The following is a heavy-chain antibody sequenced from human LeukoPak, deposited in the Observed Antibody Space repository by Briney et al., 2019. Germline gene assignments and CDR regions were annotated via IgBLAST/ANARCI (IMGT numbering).Heavy chain of an antibody. Sequence: PSETLSLTCTVSGGSISSSSYYWGWIRQPPGKGLEWIGSIYYSGSTYYNPSLKSRVTISVDTSKNQFSLKLSSVTAADTAVYYCARQGRSCSSTSCPPHFDYWGQGTLVTVSS. CDR1: GGSISSSSYY. CDR3: ARQGRSCSSTSCPPHFDY. CDR2: IYYSGST. D-gene: IGHD2-2*01. J-gene: IGHJ4*02. V-gene: IGHV4-39*01.